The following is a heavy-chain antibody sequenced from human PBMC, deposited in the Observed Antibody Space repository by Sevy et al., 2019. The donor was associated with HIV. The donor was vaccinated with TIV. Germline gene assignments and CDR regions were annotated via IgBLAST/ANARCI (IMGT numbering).Heavy chain of an antibody. CDR3: AGENAWGRGYS. CDR1: GGSITSLY. Sequence: SETLSLTCTVSGGSITSLYWNWIRQPPGKGLEWIANIYYNGHINNNPSLKSRAALSLDTPKNQFSLRLSSVTAADTAMYYCAGENAWGRGYSWGQGTLVTVSS. J-gene: IGHJ4*02. CDR2: IYYNGHI. V-gene: IGHV4-59*08. D-gene: IGHD1-26*01.